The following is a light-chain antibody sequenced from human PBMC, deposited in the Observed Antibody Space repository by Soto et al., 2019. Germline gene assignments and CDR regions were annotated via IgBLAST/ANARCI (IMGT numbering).Light chain of an antibody. CDR1: QTLLHGNGYNY. J-gene: IGKJ2*01. V-gene: IGKV2-28*01. CDR2: LGS. Sequence: IALTQSPLSLPVTPGEPASISCRSSQTLLHGNGYNYLDWYLQKPGQSPQLLICLGSNRASGVPDRFSGSGSGTDFTLKISRVEAEDVGIFYCMQGLRPMYTFGQGTKVDIK. CDR3: MQGLRPMYT.